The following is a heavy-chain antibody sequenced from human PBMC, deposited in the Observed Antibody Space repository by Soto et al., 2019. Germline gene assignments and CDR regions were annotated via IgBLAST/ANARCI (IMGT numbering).Heavy chain of an antibody. Sequence: EVQLVESGGGLVQPGGSLRLSCAASGFIFGSYGMNWVRQAPGKGLDWVLYISSSSSTIYSADSVKGRFTISRDNAKNSLYLQMNSLRAEDTAVYYCARDRGRISTLVFFDYWGQGTLVTVSS. J-gene: IGHJ4*02. CDR1: GFIFGSYG. CDR3: ARDRGRISTLVFFDY. CDR2: ISSSSSTI. D-gene: IGHD3-16*01. V-gene: IGHV3-48*01.